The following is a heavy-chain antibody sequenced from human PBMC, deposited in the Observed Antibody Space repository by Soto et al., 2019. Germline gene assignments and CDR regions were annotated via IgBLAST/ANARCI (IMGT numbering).Heavy chain of an antibody. CDR3: ARDSLGSHDAFDI. CDR1: GGSISSGGYY. CDR2: IYYSGST. Sequence: QVQLQESGPGLVKPSQTLSLTCTVSGGSISSGGYYWSWIRQHPGKVLEWIGYIYYSGSTYYNPSLKSRVTISVDTSKNQFSLKLSSVTAADTAVYYCARDSLGSHDAFDIWGQGTMVTVSS. V-gene: IGHV4-31*03. D-gene: IGHD3-10*01. J-gene: IGHJ3*02.